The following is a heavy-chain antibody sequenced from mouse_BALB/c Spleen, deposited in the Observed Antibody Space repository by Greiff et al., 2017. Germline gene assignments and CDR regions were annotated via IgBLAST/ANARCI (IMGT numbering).Heavy chain of an antibody. CDR1: GFPLTSYG. CDR2: IWSGGST. CDR3: ASANWVYYYAMDY. V-gene: IGHV2-2*02. J-gene: IGHJ4*01. D-gene: IGHD4-1*01. Sequence: QVQLQQSGPGLVQPSQSLSITCPASGFPLTSYGVHWVRQSPGKGLEWLGGIWSGGSTDYNAAFISRLSISKDNSKSQVFFKMNSLQANDTAIYYCASANWVYYYAMDYWGQGTSVTVSS.